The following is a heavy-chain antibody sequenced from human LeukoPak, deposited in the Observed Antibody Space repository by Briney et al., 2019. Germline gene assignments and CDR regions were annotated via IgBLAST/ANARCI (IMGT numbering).Heavy chain of an antibody. J-gene: IGHJ4*02. CDR3: ARDLCSSTSCPLDY. D-gene: IGHD2-2*01. Sequence: ASVKVSCKASGHTFTGYYMHWVRHAPGQGREWSGWINPNSVGTNYTQKFQCRVTMTRETSISTAYMELSRLRSDDTAVSYCARDLCSSTSCPLDYWGQGTLVTVSS. CDR2: INPNSVGT. V-gene: IGHV1-2*02. CDR1: GHTFTGYY.